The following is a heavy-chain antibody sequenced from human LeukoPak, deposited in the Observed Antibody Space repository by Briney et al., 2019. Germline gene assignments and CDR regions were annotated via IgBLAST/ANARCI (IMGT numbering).Heavy chain of an antibody. CDR3: ARESGSGYSYGYTY. Sequence: GGSLRLSCAASGFTFSSYALSWVRQAPGKGLEWVSAISGSGVSTYYADSVKRRFTNSRDNSKNTLYLQMYSLRADDTAVYYCARESGSGYSYGYTYWGQGTLVTVSS. D-gene: IGHD5-18*01. CDR1: GFTFSSYA. V-gene: IGHV3-23*01. CDR2: ISGSGVST. J-gene: IGHJ4*02.